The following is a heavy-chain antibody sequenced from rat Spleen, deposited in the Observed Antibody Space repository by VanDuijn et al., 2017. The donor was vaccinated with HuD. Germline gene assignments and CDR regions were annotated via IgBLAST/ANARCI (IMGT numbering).Heavy chain of an antibody. CDR2: IFYDGNRA. Sequence: EVKLVESGGGLVQPGRSLTLSCAASGFNFNDYWMGWVRQAPTKGLEWVATIFYDGNRAYYRDSVKGRFTVSRDNAKSTLYLQMDSLRSEDTATYYCATQSIIRVPLFDYWGQGVMVTVSS. V-gene: IGHV5S10*01. D-gene: IGHD4-3*01. CDR1: GFNFNDYW. J-gene: IGHJ2*01. CDR3: ATQSIIRVPLFDY.